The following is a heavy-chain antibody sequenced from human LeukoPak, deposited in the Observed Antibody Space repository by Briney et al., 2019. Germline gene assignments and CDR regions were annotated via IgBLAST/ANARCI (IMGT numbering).Heavy chain of an antibody. CDR3: ARAGGGRLDY. D-gene: IGHD2-15*01. V-gene: IGHV4-59*01. CDR1: GGSISSYY. CDR2: IYYSGST. J-gene: IGHJ4*02. Sequence: SETLFLTCTVSGGSISSYYWSWIRQPPGKGLEWIGYIYYSGSTNYNPSLKSRVTISVDTSKNQFSLKLSSVTAADTAVYYCARAGGGRLDYWGQGTLVTVSS.